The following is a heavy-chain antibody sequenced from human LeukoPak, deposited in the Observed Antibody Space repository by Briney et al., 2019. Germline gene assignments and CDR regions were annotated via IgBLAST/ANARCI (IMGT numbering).Heavy chain of an antibody. CDR3: ARGQGRGYYYGMDV. V-gene: IGHV4-34*01. D-gene: IGHD3-10*01. CDR2: INHSGST. Sequence: SETLSLTCAVYGGSFSGYYWSWIRQPPGKGLEWIGEINHSGSTNYNPSLKSRVTISVDTSKNQFSLKLSSVTAADTAVYYCARGQGRGYYYGMDVWGKGTTVIVSS. CDR1: GGSFSGYY. J-gene: IGHJ6*04.